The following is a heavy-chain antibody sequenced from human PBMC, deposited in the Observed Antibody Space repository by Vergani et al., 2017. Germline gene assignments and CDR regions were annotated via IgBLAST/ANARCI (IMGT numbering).Heavy chain of an antibody. CDR2: NCHTEET. J-gene: IGHJ4*02. D-gene: IGHD2-2*02. V-gene: IGHV4-4*03. Sequence: QVQLQESGPGLVKPPGTLSLTRAVPGDSISSNNCWTWVRQPPGKGRGWIGENCHTEETKYSPSLKRRVTVSVDESRNLFSLRLNSVTAADTAVYYCATIGYRRWGYYFDYWGQGILVTVSS. CDR1: GDSISSNNC. CDR3: ATIGYRRWGYYFDY.